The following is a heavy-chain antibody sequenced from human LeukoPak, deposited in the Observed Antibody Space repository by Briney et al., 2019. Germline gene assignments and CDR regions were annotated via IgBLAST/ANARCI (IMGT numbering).Heavy chain of an antibody. CDR1: GGSFSGYY. D-gene: IGHD6-13*01. CDR2: INHSGST. J-gene: IGHJ4*02. V-gene: IGHV4-34*01. CDR3: ASPYGSPDY. Sequence: SETLSLTCAVYGGSFSGYYWSWIRQPPGKGLEWIGEINHSGSTNYNPSLKSRVTISVDTSKNQFSLKLSSVTAADTAVYYCASPYGSPDYWGQGTLVTVSS.